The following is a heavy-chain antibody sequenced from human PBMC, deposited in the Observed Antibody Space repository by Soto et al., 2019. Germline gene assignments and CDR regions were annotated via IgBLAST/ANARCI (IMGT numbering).Heavy chain of an antibody. D-gene: IGHD1-1*01. CDR1: GFTFDEYG. CDR2: ISWNSNTI. Sequence: RRLSCDASGFTFDEYGMYWVRQAPGKGLEWVSGISWNSNTIAYVDSVEGRFTISRDNAKNSLYLQMNSLRTEDTALYYCAKGIRRNWNEMDVWGQGTTVTSP. J-gene: IGHJ6*02. V-gene: IGHV3-9*01. CDR3: AKGIRRNWNEMDV.